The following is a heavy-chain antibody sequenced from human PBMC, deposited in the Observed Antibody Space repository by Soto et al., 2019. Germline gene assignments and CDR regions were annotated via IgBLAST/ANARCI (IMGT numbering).Heavy chain of an antibody. Sequence: SVKVSCKASGGTFSSYAISWVRQAPGQGLEWMGGIIPIFGTANYAQKFQGRVTITADESTSTAYMELSSLRSEDTAVYYCARSDCGGDCYSGYWGQGTLVTVSS. D-gene: IGHD2-21*02. CDR1: GGTFSSYA. J-gene: IGHJ4*02. V-gene: IGHV1-69*13. CDR3: ARSDCGGDCYSGY. CDR2: IIPIFGTA.